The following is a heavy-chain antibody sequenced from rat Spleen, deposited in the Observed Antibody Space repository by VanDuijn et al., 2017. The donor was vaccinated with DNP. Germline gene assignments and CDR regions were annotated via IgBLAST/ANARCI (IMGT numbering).Heavy chain of an antibody. CDR1: GFSITSNY. D-gene: IGHD1-11*01. Sequence: EVQLQESGPGLVKPSQSLSLTCSVTGFSITSNYWAWIRKLPGNKMEWMAYINSAGSTNYNPSLKSRISITKDTSKNQIFLQLNSVTTEDTATYYCAREGGPPFAYWGQGTLVTVSS. CDR2: INSAGST. CDR3: AREGGPPFAY. V-gene: IGHV3-3*01. J-gene: IGHJ3*01.